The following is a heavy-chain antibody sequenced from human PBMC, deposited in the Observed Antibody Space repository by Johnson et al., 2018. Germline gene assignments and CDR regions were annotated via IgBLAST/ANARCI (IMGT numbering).Heavy chain of an antibody. CDR2: IWYVGNNK. J-gene: IGHJ3*01. Sequence: QVRLVQSGGGVVQPGRSLSLSCAASGFTFSSYGVHWVRQAPGKGLEWVAVIWYVGNNKYYADAVKGRFTISRDNSKNTLFRQMNSLRAADTAVYYCSGGGAYYYCSGFDAFDVWGQGTMVTVSS. CDR1: GFTFSSYG. D-gene: IGHD3-10*01. V-gene: IGHV3-33*01. CDR3: SGGGAYYYCSGFDAFDV.